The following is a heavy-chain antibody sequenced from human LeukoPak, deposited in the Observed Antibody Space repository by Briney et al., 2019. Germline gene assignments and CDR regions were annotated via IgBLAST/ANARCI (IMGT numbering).Heavy chain of an antibody. Sequence: SETLSLTCTVSGGSFSSPNYYWSWIRQPAGMGLEWIGRIYTSGSTNYNPSLKSRVTISVDTSKNQFSLKLSSVTAADTAVYYCARTGAGLYYMDVWGKGTTVTVSS. CDR3: ARTGAGLYYMDV. CDR2: IYTSGST. CDR1: GGSFSSPNYY. J-gene: IGHJ6*03. V-gene: IGHV4-61*02. D-gene: IGHD1-1*01.